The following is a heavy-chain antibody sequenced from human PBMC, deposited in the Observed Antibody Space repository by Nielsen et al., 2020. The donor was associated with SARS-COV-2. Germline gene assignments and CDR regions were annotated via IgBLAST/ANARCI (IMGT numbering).Heavy chain of an antibody. CDR1: GFPFSSYG. D-gene: IGHD6-19*01. Sequence: GESLKISCAASGFPFSSYGMHWVRQAPGKGLEWVAVIWYDGSNKYYADSVKGRFTISRDNSKNTLYLQMNSLRAEDTAVYYCARDLGVFSGAEPDKYDYWGQGTLVTVSS. CDR3: ARDLGVFSGAEPDKYDY. V-gene: IGHV3-33*01. CDR2: IWYDGSNK. J-gene: IGHJ4*02.